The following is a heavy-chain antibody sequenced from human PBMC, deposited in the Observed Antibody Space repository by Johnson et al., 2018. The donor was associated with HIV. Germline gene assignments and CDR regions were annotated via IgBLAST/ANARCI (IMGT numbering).Heavy chain of an antibody. CDR2: IWYDGTNK. J-gene: IGHJ3*02. CDR1: GFTFSSYG. CDR3: ARGHNGAFDI. D-gene: IGHD2-8*01. Sequence: QVQLVESGGGVVQPGRSLRLSCAASGFTFSSYGMHWVRQAPGKGLEWVAVIWYDGTNKYYADSVKGRFTISRDNAKNSLYLQMNSLRVEDTAVYYCARGHNGAFDIWGQGTMVTVSS. V-gene: IGHV3-33*01.